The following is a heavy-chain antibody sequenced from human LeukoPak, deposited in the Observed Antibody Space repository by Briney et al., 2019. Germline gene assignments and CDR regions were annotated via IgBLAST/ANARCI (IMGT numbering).Heavy chain of an antibody. D-gene: IGHD3-16*02. CDR3: ARHHYDYVWGSYRHFDY. CDR1: GYSFTSYW. V-gene: IGHV5-51*01. CDR2: IYPGDSDT. J-gene: IGHJ4*02. Sequence: PGESLKISCKGSGYSFTSYWIGWVRQMPGKGLEWMGIIYPGDSDTRYSPSFQGQVTISADKSISTAYLPWSSLKASDTAMYYCARHHYDYVWGSYRHFDYWGQGTLVTVSS.